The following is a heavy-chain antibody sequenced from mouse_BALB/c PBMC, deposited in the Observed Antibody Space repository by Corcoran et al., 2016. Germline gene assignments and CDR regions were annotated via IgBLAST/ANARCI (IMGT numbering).Heavy chain of an antibody. CDR3: TRERDWYFDV. V-gene: IGHV1-15*01. CDR2: IDPETGGT. J-gene: IGHJ1*01. CDR1: GYTFTDYE. Sequence: QVQLQQSGAELVRPRASVTLSCKASGYTFTDYEMHWVKQTPVHGLEWIGAIDPETGGTAYNQKFKGKATLTADKSSSTAYMELRSLTSEDSAVYYCTRERDWYFDVWGAGTTVTVSS.